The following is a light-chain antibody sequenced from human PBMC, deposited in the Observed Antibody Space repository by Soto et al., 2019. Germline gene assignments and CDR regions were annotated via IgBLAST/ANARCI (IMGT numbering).Light chain of an antibody. CDR1: SSDVGSYNL. J-gene: IGLJ2*01. V-gene: IGLV2-23*01. CDR3: SSYAGDSTLV. Sequence: QSALTQPASVSGSPGQSITISCTGTSSDVGSYNLVSWYQQHPDKAPKLMIYEGTKRPSGVSNRFSGSKSSNTASLTISGLQAEDEADYYCSSYAGDSTLVFGGGTKLTVL. CDR2: EGT.